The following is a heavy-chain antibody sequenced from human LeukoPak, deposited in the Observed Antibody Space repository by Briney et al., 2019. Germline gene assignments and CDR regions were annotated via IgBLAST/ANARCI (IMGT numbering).Heavy chain of an antibody. D-gene: IGHD2-2*01. J-gene: IGHJ4*02. CDR1: GFTFSTYW. CDR3: VREGLECSGSSCQRAAFDY. V-gene: IGHV3-74*01. Sequence: GGSLSLSFATSGFTFSTYWMHWVRQVPGKGLVWVARIKGDGSSTRHADSMKGRFTISRDNAKNTLYLQMNSLRDEDTAVYYCVREGLECSGSSCQRAAFDYWGQGTLVTVSS. CDR2: IKGDGSST.